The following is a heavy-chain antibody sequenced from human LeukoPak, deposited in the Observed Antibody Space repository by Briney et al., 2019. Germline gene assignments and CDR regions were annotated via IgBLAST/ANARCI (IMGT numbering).Heavy chain of an antibody. Sequence: PWGSLRLSCAASGFTFSSYAMHWVRQAPGKGLEWVAVISYDGSNKYYADSVKGRFTISRDNSKNTLYLQMNSLRAEDTAVYYCAKDPNFYYCMDVWGKGTTVTISS. V-gene: IGHV3-30*04. CDR3: AKDPNFYYCMDV. J-gene: IGHJ6*03. CDR1: GFTFSSYA. CDR2: ISYDGSNK.